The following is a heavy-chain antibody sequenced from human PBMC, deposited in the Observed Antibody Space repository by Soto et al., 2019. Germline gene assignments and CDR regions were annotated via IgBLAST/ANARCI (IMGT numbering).Heavy chain of an antibody. CDR1: GFSVNNYN. CDR3: ARASWGLLNSAFYYHMDV. V-gene: IGHV3-21*01. D-gene: IGHD1-26*01. Sequence: GGSLRLSCAASGFSVNNYNMNWVRQAPGEGLEWVSFISSSTSYIYYADSVKGRFTISRDNAKNPLYLQMNSLRAEDTAVYYCARASWGLLNSAFYYHMDVWGKGTPVTVSS. J-gene: IGHJ6*03. CDR2: ISSSTSYI.